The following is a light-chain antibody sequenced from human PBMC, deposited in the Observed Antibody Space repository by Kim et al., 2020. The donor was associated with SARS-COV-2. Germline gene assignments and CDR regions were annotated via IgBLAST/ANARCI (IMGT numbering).Light chain of an antibody. V-gene: IGKV1-16*02. J-gene: IGKJ4*01. Sequence: DIQMTQSPSSLSASVGDRVTITCRASQDISHYLAWFQQQPGNAPKSLIHAASVLQSGVPSKFSGSGSGTDFTLTISSLQPEDFATYYCQQYYSYPQTFGGGTKVDIK. CDR1: QDISHY. CDR3: QQYYSYPQT. CDR2: AAS.